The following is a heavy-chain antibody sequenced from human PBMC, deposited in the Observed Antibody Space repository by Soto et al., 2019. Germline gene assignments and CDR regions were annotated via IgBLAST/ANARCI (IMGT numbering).Heavy chain of an antibody. D-gene: IGHD1-26*01. Sequence: QVQLVQSGAEVKKPGSSVKVSCKASGGTFSSYSINWVRQAPGQGLEWMGEILPIFGTANYAQNFQRRVPITAEESTSTVYMELNSLRSADTTVYYCARDAGSHSGGIDDCGKRTLVIVSS. CDR1: GGTFSSYS. CDR3: ARDAGSHSGGIDD. V-gene: IGHV1-69*01. J-gene: IGHJ4*02. CDR2: ILPIFGTA.